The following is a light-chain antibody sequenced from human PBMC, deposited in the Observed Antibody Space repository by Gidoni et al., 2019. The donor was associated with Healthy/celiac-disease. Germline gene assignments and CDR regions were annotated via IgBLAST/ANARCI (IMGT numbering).Light chain of an antibody. V-gene: IGKV2-24*01. Sequence: DIVMTQTPLSSPVTLGQPASIACRSIQSLVHSDGNTYLSWLQQRPGQPPRLLIYKISNRCSVVPDRFSGSGAGKEFTLKISRVEAEDVGVYYCMQATQFPRTFGQXTKVEIK. CDR1: QSLVHSDGNTY. CDR3: MQATQFPRT. J-gene: IGKJ1*01. CDR2: KIS.